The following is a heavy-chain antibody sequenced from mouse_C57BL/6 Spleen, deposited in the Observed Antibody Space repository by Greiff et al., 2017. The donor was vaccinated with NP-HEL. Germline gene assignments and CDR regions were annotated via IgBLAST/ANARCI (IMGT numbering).Heavy chain of an antibody. J-gene: IGHJ2*01. CDR3: ARWARDYYGSSYDYFDY. D-gene: IGHD1-1*01. CDR1: GYAFSSSW. V-gene: IGHV1-82*01. CDR2: IYPGDGDT. Sequence: QVQLQQSGPELVKPGASVKISCKASGYAFSSSWMNWVKQRPGKGLEWIGRIYPGDGDTNYTGKFKGKATLTADKSSSTAYMQLSSLTSEDSAVYFCARWARDYYGSSYDYFDYWGQGTTLTVSS.